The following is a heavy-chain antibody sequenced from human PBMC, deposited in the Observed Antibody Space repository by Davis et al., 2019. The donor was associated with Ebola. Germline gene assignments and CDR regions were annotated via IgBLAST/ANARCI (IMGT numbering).Heavy chain of an antibody. J-gene: IGHJ5*02. CDR2: INHSGST. CDR1: GGSISSYY. V-gene: IGHV4-34*01. Sequence: PSETLSLTCTVSGGSISSYYWSWIRQPPGKGLEWIGEINHSGSTNYNPSLKSRVTISVDTSKNQFSLKLSSVTAADTAVYYCARGRIVVVPAAILNNWFDPWGQGTLVTVSS. D-gene: IGHD2-2*02. CDR3: ARGRIVVVPAAILNNWFDP.